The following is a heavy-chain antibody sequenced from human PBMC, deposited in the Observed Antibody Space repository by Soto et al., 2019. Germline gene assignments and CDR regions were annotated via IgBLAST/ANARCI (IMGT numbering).Heavy chain of an antibody. CDR3: ARDRSYYDFWSGYPNWFDP. V-gene: IGHV3-48*02. CDR1: GFTFSSYS. J-gene: IGHJ5*02. CDR2: ISSSSSTI. Sequence: PGGSLRLSCAASGFTFSSYSMNWVRQAPGKGLEWVSYISSSSSTIYYADSVKGRFTISRDNDKNSLYLQMNSLRDEDTAVYYCARDRSYYDFWSGYPNWFDPWGQGTLVTVSS. D-gene: IGHD3-3*01.